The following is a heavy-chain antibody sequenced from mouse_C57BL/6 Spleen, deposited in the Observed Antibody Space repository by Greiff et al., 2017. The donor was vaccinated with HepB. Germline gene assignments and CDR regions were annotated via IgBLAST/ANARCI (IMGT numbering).Heavy chain of an antibody. Sequence: VQLQQSGPELVRPGVSVKISCKGSGYTFTDYAMHWVKQSHAKSLEWIGVISTYYGDASYNQKFKGKATLTVDTSSSTAYMQLSSLTSEDSAVYYCARPLDYYGSPYAMDYWGQGTSVTVSS. CDR3: ARPLDYYGSPYAMDY. CDR2: ISTYYGDA. D-gene: IGHD1-1*01. J-gene: IGHJ4*01. V-gene: IGHV1-67*01. CDR1: GYTFTDYA.